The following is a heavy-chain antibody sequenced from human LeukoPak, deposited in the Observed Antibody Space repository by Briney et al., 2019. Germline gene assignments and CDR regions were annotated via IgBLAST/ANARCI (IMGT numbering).Heavy chain of an antibody. Sequence: GGSLRLSCAASGFMFSSYWMNWVRQAPGKGLEWVANIKKDGSEKYYVDSVKGRFTISRDNAKNSLYLQMNSLRAEETAVYYCARGSDGAFDIWGQGTMVTVSS. CDR2: IKKDGSEK. V-gene: IGHV3-7*04. J-gene: IGHJ3*02. D-gene: IGHD1-26*01. CDR1: GFMFSSYW. CDR3: ARGSDGAFDI.